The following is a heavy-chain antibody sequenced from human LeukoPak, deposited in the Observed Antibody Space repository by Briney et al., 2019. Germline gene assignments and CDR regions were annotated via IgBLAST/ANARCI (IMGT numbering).Heavy chain of an antibody. V-gene: IGHV3-74*01. J-gene: IGHJ4*02. D-gene: IGHD3-10*01. Sequence: PGGSLRLSCAASGFSFSIYYMHWVRQAPGKGLVWVSRINSDGTATVYADSVRGRFTISRDNAKNTLYLQMNSLRAEGTAVYYCVLYGLGSPHWGQGTLVTVSS. CDR3: VLYGLGSPH. CDR2: INSDGTAT. CDR1: GFSFSIYY.